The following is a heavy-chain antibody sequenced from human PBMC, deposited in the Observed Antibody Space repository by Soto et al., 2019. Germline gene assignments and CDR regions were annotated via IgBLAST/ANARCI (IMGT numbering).Heavy chain of an antibody. Sequence: ASVKVSCKASGYTFTSYGISWVRQAPGQGLEWMGWISAYNGNTNYAQKLQGRVTMTTDTSTSTAYMELRSLRSDDTAVYYCARAPEPPPSTVPGAGGAFDIWGQGTMVTVSS. V-gene: IGHV1-18*01. CDR1: GYTFTSYG. D-gene: IGHD4-17*01. CDR3: ARAPEPPPSTVPGAGGAFDI. J-gene: IGHJ3*02. CDR2: ISAYNGNT.